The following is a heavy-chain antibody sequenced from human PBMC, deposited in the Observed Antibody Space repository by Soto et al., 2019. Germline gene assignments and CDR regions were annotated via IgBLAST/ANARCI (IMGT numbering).Heavy chain of an antibody. V-gene: IGHV4-59*01. CDR2: IYYSGET. J-gene: IGHJ6*02. D-gene: IGHD3-10*01. CDR3: ARDQGGEFLTGSGMDV. CDR1: GDSISRYY. Sequence: QVQLQESGPGLVKPSETLSLTCTVSGDSISRYYWSWIRLSPGKGLEWIGYIYYSGETNYNPSVKSRVTISVDRTKNQFSLKLSSVTAAETAVYYCARDQGGEFLTGSGMDVWGQGTTVTVSS.